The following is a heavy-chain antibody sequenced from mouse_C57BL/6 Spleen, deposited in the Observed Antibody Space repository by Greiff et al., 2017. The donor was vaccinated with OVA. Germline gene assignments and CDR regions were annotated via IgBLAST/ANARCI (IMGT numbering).Heavy chain of an antibody. V-gene: IGHV1-82*01. CDR1: GYAFSSSW. J-gene: IGHJ1*03. CDR2: IYPGDGDT. D-gene: IGHD1-1*01. CDR3: ARYYYGSSSPNFDV. Sequence: LEESGPELVKPGASVKISCKASGYAFSSSWMNWVKQRPGKGLEWIGRIYPGDGDTNYNGKFKGKATLTADKSSSTAYMQLSSLTSEDSAVYFCARYYYGSSSPNFDVWGTGTTVTVSS.